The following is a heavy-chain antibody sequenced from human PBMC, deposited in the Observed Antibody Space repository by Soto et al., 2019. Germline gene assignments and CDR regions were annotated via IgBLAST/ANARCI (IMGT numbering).Heavy chain of an antibody. CDR2: IYYSGST. CDR1: GGSISSYY. V-gene: IGHV4-59*01. J-gene: IGHJ4*02. Sequence: NPSETLSLTCTVSGGSISSYYWSWIRQPPGKGLEWIGYIYYSGSTNYNPSLKSRVTISVDTSKNQFSLKLSSVTAADTAVYYCARGYDYGDYVYWGQGTLVTVAS. D-gene: IGHD4-17*01. CDR3: ARGYDYGDYVY.